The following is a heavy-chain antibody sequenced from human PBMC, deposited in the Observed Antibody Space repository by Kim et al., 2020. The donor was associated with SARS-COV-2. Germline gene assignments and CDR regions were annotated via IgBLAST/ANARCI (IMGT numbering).Heavy chain of an antibody. J-gene: IGHJ4*02. CDR3: ARGYSSSWKRGYFDY. V-gene: IGHV4-38-2*02. Sequence: SETLSLTCTVSGYSISSGYYWGRIRQPPGKGLEWIGSIYHSGSTYYNPSLKSRVTISVDTSKNQFSLKLSSVTAADTAVYYCARGYSSSWKRGYFDYWGQGTLVTVSS. D-gene: IGHD6-13*01. CDR1: GYSISSGYY. CDR2: IYHSGST.